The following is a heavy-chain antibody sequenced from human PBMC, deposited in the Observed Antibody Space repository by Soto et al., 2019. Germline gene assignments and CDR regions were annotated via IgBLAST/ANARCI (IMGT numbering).Heavy chain of an antibody. CDR2: IYSDGST. J-gene: IGHJ4*02. Sequence: EVQLVESGGGLVQPGGSLRLSCAVSGFTVSTNYISWVRQAPGKGLESVSIIYSDGSTYYADSVKGRFTTSRDRARNTLYLQMDNLRADDTAVYHCARDSSYYGSGRGVLDYWGQGTLVTVSS. CDR3: ARDSSYYGSGRGVLDY. V-gene: IGHV3-66*01. D-gene: IGHD3-10*01. CDR1: GFTVSTNY.